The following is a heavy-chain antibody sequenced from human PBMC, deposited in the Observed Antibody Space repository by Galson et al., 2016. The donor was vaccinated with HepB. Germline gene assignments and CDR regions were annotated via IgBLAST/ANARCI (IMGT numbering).Heavy chain of an antibody. CDR1: GFNFSTNS. D-gene: IGHD6-13*01. V-gene: IGHV3-48*04. Sequence: SLRLSCAASGFNFSTNSMSWVRQAPGKGLEWVSYIGGTTTTIFYADSVKGRFTISRDNAKDSLYLQMNDLRVEDSAMYYCAREYAPAAGGGFDYWGQGTLVTVS. CDR3: AREYAPAAGGGFDY. J-gene: IGHJ4*02. CDR2: IGGTTTTI.